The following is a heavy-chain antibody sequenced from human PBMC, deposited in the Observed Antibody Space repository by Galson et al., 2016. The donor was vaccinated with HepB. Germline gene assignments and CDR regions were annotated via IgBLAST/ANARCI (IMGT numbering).Heavy chain of an antibody. J-gene: IGHJ1*01. CDR2: ISPYNGNT. CDR3: ARQEGYSDSSGFRIHH. V-gene: IGHV1-18*04. CDR1: GYTFTSNG. Sequence: SVKVSCKASGYTFTSNGITWVRQAPGQGLEWMGWISPYNGNTNYAQKLQGRVTMTTDTSKNQFSLNLTSVTAADTAVYFCARQEGYSDSSGFRIHHWGQGTLVTVSS. D-gene: IGHD3-22*01.